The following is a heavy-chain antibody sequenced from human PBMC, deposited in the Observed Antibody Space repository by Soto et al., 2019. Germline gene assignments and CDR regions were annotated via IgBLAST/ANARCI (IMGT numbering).Heavy chain of an antibody. D-gene: IGHD2-2*01. CDR2: IHAGNGDT. CDR3: ARVPRYTSDIVEVPAVMFEDWFVP. Sequence: QVQLVQSGAEVKKPGASVKVSCKASGYTFSTYAVQWVRQAPGQSLEWIGWIHAGNGDTKYSQKFHDRVTITRATSASTTYMELGSLGSEDTAVYYCARVPRYTSDIVEVPAVMFEDWFVPWGQGTLVTVSS. J-gene: IGHJ5*02. V-gene: IGHV1-3*01. CDR1: GYTFSTYA.